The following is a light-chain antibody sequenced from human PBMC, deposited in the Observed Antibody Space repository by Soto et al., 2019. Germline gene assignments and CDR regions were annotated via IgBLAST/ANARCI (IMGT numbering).Light chain of an antibody. J-gene: IGKJ1*01. CDR3: QQYGSSPLT. V-gene: IGKV3-20*01. CDR2: GAS. Sequence: IVLTQPPCPRSLSPGERVTLPSWPSRSVSSSYLAWYRQKPGQAPRLLIYGASSRATGIPDRFSGSGSGTDFTLTISRLEPEDFAVYYCQQYGSSPLTFGQGTKVDIK. CDR1: RSVSSSY.